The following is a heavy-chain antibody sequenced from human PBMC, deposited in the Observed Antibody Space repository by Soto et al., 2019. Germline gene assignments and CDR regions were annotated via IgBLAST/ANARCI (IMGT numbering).Heavy chain of an antibody. V-gene: IGHV1-18*01. J-gene: IGHJ5*02. CDR1: GYTFTSYG. Sequence: ASVKVSCKASGYTFTSYGISWVRQAPGQGLEWMGWISAYNGNTNYAQKLQGRVTMTTDTSTSTAYMELRSLRSDDTAVYYCAREIMRVPAAICWFDPCGQGTLVTVSS. CDR3: AREIMRVPAAICWFDP. D-gene: IGHD2-2*01. CDR2: ISAYNGNT.